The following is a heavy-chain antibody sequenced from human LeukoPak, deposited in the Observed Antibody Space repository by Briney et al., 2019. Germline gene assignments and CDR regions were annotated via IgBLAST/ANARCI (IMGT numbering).Heavy chain of an antibody. CDR3: ARAPWVTTIYYYYGMDV. V-gene: IGHV1-69*06. CDR2: IIPIFGTA. CDR1: GGTLSSYA. J-gene: IGHJ6*04. D-gene: IGHD4-17*01. Sequence: SVKVSCKASGGTLSSYAISWVRQAPGQGLEWMGGIIPIFGTANYAQKFQGRVTITADKSTSTAYMELSSLRSEDTAVYYCARAPWVTTIYYYYGMDVWGKGTTVTVSS.